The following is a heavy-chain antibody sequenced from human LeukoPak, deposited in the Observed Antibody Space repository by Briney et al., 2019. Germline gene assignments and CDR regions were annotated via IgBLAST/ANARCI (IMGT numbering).Heavy chain of an antibody. CDR3: ARVSDGAFDY. V-gene: IGHV3-21*01. CDR1: GFTFSSYS. CDR2: ISSSSSYI. Sequence: PGGSLRLSCAASGFTFSSYSMNWVRQAPGKGLEWVSSISSSSSYIYYADSVKGRFTISRDNAKNSLYLQMSSLRAEDTAVYYCARVSDGAFDYWGQGTLVTVSS. D-gene: IGHD1-26*01. J-gene: IGHJ4*02.